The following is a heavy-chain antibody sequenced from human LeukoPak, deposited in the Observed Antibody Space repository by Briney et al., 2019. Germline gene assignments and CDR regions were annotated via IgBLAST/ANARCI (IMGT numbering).Heavy chain of an antibody. V-gene: IGHV1-2*02. CDR2: INPNSGGT. CDR1: GYTFTGYY. J-gene: IGHJ4*02. CDR3: ARGRYYYDSSAYYFDY. Sequence: GASVKVSCKASGYTFTGYYMHWVRQAPGQGLEWMGWINPNSGGTNYAQKFQGRVTMTRDTSISTAYMELGRLRSDDTAVYYCARGRYYYDSSAYYFDYWGQGTLVTVSS. D-gene: IGHD3-22*01.